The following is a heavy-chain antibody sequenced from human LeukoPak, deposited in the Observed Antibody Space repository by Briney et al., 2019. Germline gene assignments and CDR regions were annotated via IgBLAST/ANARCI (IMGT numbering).Heavy chain of an antibody. CDR3: ARPGGVVAPFDP. CDR2: IYYSGST. V-gene: IGHV4-59*05. CDR1: GGSISSYY. J-gene: IGHJ5*02. Sequence: SETLSLTCTVSGGSISSYYCSWIRQPPGKGLEWIGSIYYSGSTYYNPSLKSRVTISVDTSKNQFSLKLSSVTAADTAVYYCARPGGVVAPFDPWGQGTLVTVSS. D-gene: IGHD5-12*01.